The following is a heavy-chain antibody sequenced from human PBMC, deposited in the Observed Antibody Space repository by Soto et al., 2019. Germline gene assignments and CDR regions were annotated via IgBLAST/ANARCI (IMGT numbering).Heavy chain of an antibody. CDR3: ATFGGVAVAVADVFDS. V-gene: IGHV1-69*01. CDR1: GGAFSSYA. D-gene: IGHD6-19*01. CDR2: IIPIFGTA. Sequence: QVQLVQSGAEVKKPGSSVKVSCKASGGAFSSYAINWVRQAPGQGLEWMGGIIPIFGTANYAQKFQGRVTITADESTNTAYLELSSLRSEDTAIYYCATFGGVAVAVADVFDSWGQGALITVSS. J-gene: IGHJ4*02.